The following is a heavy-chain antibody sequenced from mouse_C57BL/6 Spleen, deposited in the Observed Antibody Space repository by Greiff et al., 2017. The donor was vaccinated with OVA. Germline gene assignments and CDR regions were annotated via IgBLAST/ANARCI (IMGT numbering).Heavy chain of an antibody. CDR2: INPSNGGT. Sequence: VKLQQPGTELVKPGASVKLSCKASGYTFTSYWMHWVKQRPGQGLEWIGNINPSNGGTNYNDKFKSKATLTVDKSSSTAYMQLSSLTSEDSAVYYCAKRNSNSAWFAYWGQGTLVTVSA. D-gene: IGHD2-5*01. J-gene: IGHJ3*01. V-gene: IGHV1-53*01. CDR3: AKRNSNSAWFAY. CDR1: GYTFTSYW.